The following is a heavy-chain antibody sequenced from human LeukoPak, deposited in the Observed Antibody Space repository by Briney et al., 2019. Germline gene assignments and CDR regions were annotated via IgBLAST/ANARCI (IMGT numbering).Heavy chain of an antibody. CDR1: GFTLSDAW. V-gene: IGHV3-15*01. CDR3: AKDFGIPNFDWTALNWGYFDY. J-gene: IGHJ4*02. CDR2: IKTKSEDGAR. Sequence: GGSLRLSCVVSGFTLSDAWMSWVRQAPGKGLEWVGRIKTKSEDGARDYAAPVKGRFNISRDSSKTTLYLQMNSLRAEDTAVYYCAKDFGIPNFDWTALNWGYFDYWGQGTLVTVSS. D-gene: IGHD3-9*01.